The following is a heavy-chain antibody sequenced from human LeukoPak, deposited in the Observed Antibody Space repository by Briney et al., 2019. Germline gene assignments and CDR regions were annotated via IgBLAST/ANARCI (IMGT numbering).Heavy chain of an antibody. V-gene: IGHV1-2*02. J-gene: IGHJ6*03. CDR2: INPNSGGT. CDR3: ARGVYIAVAGAHRDYYMDV. D-gene: IGHD6-19*01. Sequence: GASVKVSCQASGYTFTGYYMHWVRPAPGQGLEWMGWINPNSGGTNYAQKFQGRVTMTRDTYISTASMDLSRQRADDRDVCYCARGVYIAVAGAHRDYYMDVWGKGTTVTISS. CDR1: GYTFTGYY.